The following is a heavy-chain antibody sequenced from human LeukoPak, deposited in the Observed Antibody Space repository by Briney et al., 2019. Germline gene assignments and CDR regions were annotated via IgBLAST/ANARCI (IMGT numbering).Heavy chain of an antibody. Sequence: GGSLRLSCAASGFTVSSNYMSWVRQAPGKGLEWVSVIYSGGSTYYADSVKGRFSISRDNSKSTLYLQMNSLRAEDTAVYYCARDPYPQKDSNYNYWGQGTLVTVSS. J-gene: IGHJ4*02. CDR1: GFTVSSNY. CDR2: IYSGGST. V-gene: IGHV3-66*02. D-gene: IGHD4-11*01. CDR3: ARDPYPQKDSNYNY.